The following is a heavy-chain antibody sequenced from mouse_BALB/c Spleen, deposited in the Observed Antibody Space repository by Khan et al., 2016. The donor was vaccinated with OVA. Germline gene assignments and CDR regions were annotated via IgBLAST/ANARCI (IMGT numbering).Heavy chain of an antibody. CDR2: IYPGSANT. V-gene: IGHV1-84*02. J-gene: IGHJ4*01. D-gene: IGHD1-1*01. CDR3: EGSAVVTPRDALDY. Sequence: QVQLQQSGPELVKPGASVKISCKASGYTFTDYYIKWVKQKPGQGLEWIGWIYPGSANTKYNEKFKGKATLTVDTSSSTAYMQLSSLTSEDTAVYCCEGSAVVTPRDALDYWGQGTSVTVSS. CDR1: GYTFTDYY.